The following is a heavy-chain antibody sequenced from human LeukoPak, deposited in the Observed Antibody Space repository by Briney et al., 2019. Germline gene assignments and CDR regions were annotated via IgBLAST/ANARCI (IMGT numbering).Heavy chain of an antibody. Sequence: PSETLSLTCTVSGGSISSYYWSWIRQPPGKGLEWIGYIYYSGSTNYNPSLKGRVTISVDTSKNQFSLKLSSVTAADTAVYYCARDYYGFNWFDPWGQGTLVTVSS. CDR2: IYYSGST. J-gene: IGHJ5*02. CDR1: GGSISSYY. CDR3: ARDYYGFNWFDP. V-gene: IGHV4-59*01. D-gene: IGHD3-10*01.